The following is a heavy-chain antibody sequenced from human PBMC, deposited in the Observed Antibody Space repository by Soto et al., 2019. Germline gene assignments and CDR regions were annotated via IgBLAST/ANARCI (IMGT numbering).Heavy chain of an antibody. CDR2: IFYSGNT. CDR1: GGSISSGGYY. CDR3: ARWRVAAAVSFVDV. Sequence: QVQLQESGPGLVKPSQTLSLTCTVSGGSISSGGYYWSWIRQHPGKGLEWIGYIFYSGNTYYNPSLKSRVTISVDTSKNQFSLKLSSVTAADTAVYYCARWRVAAAVSFVDVWGQGTTVTVSS. V-gene: IGHV4-31*03. D-gene: IGHD6-13*01. J-gene: IGHJ6*02.